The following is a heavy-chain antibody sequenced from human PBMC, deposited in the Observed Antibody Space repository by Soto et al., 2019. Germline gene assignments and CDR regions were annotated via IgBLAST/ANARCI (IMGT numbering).Heavy chain of an antibody. CDR1: GFTFSSYA. V-gene: IGHV3-23*01. D-gene: IGHD3-22*01. J-gene: IGHJ3*02. CDR2: ISGSGGST. Sequence: PGGSLRLSCVASGFTFSSYAMSWVRQAPGKGLEWVSAISGSGGSTYYADSVKGRFTISRDNSKNTLYLQMNSLRAEDTAVYYCAKAGYYYDSSGYYWGDAFDIWGQGTMVTVSS. CDR3: AKAGYYYDSSGYYWGDAFDI.